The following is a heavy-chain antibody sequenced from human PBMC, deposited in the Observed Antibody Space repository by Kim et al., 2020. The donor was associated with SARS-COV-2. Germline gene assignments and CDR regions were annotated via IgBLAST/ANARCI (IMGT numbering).Heavy chain of an antibody. CDR3: AKGMVPIAAGGTSWFDP. Sequence: GGSLRLSCAASGFTFSTYAMSWVRQAPGKGLEWVSAISGSGGSTYYADSVKGRFTISRDSSKNTLYLQMYSLRAEDTAVYYCAKGMVPIAAGGTSWFDPCGQGTPVTGSS. CDR1: GFTFSTYA. CDR2: ISGSGGST. D-gene: IGHD6-13*01. V-gene: IGHV3-23*01. J-gene: IGHJ5*02.